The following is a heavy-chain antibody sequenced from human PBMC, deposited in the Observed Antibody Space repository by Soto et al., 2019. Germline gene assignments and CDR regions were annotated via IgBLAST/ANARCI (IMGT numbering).Heavy chain of an antibody. Sequence: GGSLRLSCTASGFTFSKYPMHWVRQAPGKGLEYVSAISGDGGTTFYADSVRGRFTMSRDNLKNTLYFQMRSLRVEDMAVYYCARGQIPYGLDVWGQGTTVTVPS. CDR2: ISGDGGTT. CDR1: GFTFSKYP. J-gene: IGHJ6*02. V-gene: IGHV3-64*02. CDR3: ARGQIPYGLDV.